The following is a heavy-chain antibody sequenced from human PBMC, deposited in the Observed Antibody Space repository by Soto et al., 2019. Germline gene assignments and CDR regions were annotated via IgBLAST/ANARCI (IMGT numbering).Heavy chain of an antibody. CDR2: ISHDGSNT. J-gene: IGHJ6*02. V-gene: IGHV3-30*03. CDR3: ARAESGYAQGYYYYGMDV. D-gene: IGHD5-12*01. CDR1: GFTFSAYG. Sequence: GGSLRLSCAASGFTFSAYGIHWVRQAPGKGLEWVAVISHDGSNTNYADSVKGRFTISRDNSKDTVYLQMDSLRVEDTAVYYCARAESGYAQGYYYYGMDVWGQGTTVTVSS.